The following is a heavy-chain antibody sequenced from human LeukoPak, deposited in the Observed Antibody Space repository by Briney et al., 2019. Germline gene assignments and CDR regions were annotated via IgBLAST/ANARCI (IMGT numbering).Heavy chain of an antibody. Sequence: SETLSRTCAVYGGSFSGYYWSWIRQLPGKGLEWIGEINHSGSTNYNPSLKSRVTISVDTSKNQFSLKLSSVTAADTAVYYCARGWFDPWGQGTLVTVSS. CDR3: ARGWFDP. CDR1: GGSFSGYY. J-gene: IGHJ5*02. CDR2: INHSGST. V-gene: IGHV4-34*01.